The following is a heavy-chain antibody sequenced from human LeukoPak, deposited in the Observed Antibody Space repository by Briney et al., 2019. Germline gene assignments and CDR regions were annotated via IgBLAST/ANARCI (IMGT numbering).Heavy chain of an antibody. V-gene: IGHV3-30*03. D-gene: IGHD2-15*01. CDR3: ARSDADMAA. J-gene: IGHJ5*02. CDR1: GFTFSTYG. Sequence: GGSLRLSCAASGFTFSTYGMHWARQAPGKGLEWVAVISNDGSNKLYGDSVKGRFTISRDNSKNTLYLQMNSLRAEDTAVYYCARSDADMAAWGQGTLVTVSS. CDR2: ISNDGSNK.